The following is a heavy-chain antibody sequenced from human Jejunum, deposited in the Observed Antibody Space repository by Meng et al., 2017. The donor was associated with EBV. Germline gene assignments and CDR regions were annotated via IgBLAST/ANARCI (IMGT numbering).Heavy chain of an antibody. CDR2: IYYSGST. Sequence: QLQEPGPGLVKPSETLSLTCTVSGGSVNSGNVCWSWIRQPPGKGLEWIGYIYYSGSTNYIPSLKSRVTISLDTSKNQFSLKLSSVTAADTAVYYCAGLRYSGYDRAFDYWGQGALVTVSS. CDR3: AGLRYSGYDRAFDY. J-gene: IGHJ4*02. D-gene: IGHD5-12*01. V-gene: IGHV4-61*01. CDR1: GGSVNSGNVC.